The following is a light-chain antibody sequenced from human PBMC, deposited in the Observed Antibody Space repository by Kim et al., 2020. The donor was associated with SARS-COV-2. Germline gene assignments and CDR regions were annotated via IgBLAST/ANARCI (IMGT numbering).Light chain of an antibody. CDR2: TDD. CDR3: ATWDDSLDVWM. J-gene: IGLJ3*02. Sequence: GQRVTISCSGSSSNIGSNTVNWNQQFPGTAPQLLIDTDDRRPSGVSDRVSCSKSGTSASLAISALRSEDEADYYCATWDDSLDVWMFGGGTQLTVL. CDR1: SSNIGSNT. V-gene: IGLV1-44*01.